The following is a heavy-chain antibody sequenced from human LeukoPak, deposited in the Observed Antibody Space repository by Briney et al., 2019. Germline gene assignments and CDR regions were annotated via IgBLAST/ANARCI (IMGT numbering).Heavy chain of an antibody. J-gene: IGHJ4*02. CDR2: INAGNGNT. CDR1: GYTFTSYA. CDR3: ARGEDDYYDNSGWDY. V-gene: IGHV1-3*01. Sequence: ASVKVSCKASGYTFTSYAMHWVRQAPGQRLEWMGWINAGNGNTKYSQKFQGRVTITRDTSASTAYMELSSLRSEDTAVYYCARGEDDYYDNSGWDYWGQGTLVTVSS. D-gene: IGHD3-22*01.